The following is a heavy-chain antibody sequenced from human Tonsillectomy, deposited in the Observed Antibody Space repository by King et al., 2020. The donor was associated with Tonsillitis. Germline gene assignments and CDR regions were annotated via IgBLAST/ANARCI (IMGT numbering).Heavy chain of an antibody. CDR2: IWYDGSNK. CDR3: ARGTYDSSGYYLGSLDY. D-gene: IGHD3-22*01. V-gene: IGHV3-33*01. J-gene: IGHJ4*02. CDR1: GFTFSSYG. Sequence: VQLVESGGGVVQPGRSLRLSCAASGFTFSSYGMHWVRQAPGKGLEWVAVIWYDGSNKYYADSVKGRFTISRDNSKNTLYLQMNSLRAEDKAVYYCARGTYDSSGYYLGSLDYWGQGTLVTVSS.